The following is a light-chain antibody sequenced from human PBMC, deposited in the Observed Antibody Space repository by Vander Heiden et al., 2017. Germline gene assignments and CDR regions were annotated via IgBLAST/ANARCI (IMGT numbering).Light chain of an antibody. V-gene: IGKV3-15*01. CDR1: QSVRTN. Sequence: EIVMTQSPATLSVSPGERATLSCRASQSVRTNLAWYQQKPGQAPRLLIYDASTRATGIPARFSGSGSGTEFSLTISSLQSEDFALYYCQQNNNWPPYTFGQGTKLEIK. CDR3: QQNNNWPPYT. J-gene: IGKJ2*01. CDR2: DAS.